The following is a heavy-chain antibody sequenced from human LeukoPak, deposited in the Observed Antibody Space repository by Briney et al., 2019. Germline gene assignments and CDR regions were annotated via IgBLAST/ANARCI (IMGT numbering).Heavy chain of an antibody. CDR3: ARLATGYYFDY. Sequence: SETLSLTCTVSGGSISSSSYYWGWIRQPPGKGLEWIGSIYYSGSTYYNPSLKSRVTISVDTSKNQFSLKLRSAPAADTAVYYCARLATGYYFDYWGQGTLVTVSS. CDR1: GGSISSSSYY. J-gene: IGHJ4*02. D-gene: IGHD3-10*01. CDR2: IYYSGST. V-gene: IGHV4-39*01.